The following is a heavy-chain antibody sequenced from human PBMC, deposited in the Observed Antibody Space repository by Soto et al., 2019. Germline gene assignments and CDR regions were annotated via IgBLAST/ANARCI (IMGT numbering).Heavy chain of an antibody. J-gene: IGHJ1*01. CDR1: GFTFSSYA. V-gene: IGHV3-23*01. Sequence: EVQLLESGGGLVQPGGSLRLSCAASGFTFSSYAMSWVRQAPGKGLEWVSAISGSGGSTYYADSVKGRITIPRDNAKNPFYLQMNGLRADDTAVYYCAKMNARSEYFQHWGQGTLVIVAS. CDR2: ISGSGGST. CDR3: AKMNARSEYFQH. D-gene: IGHD2-15*01.